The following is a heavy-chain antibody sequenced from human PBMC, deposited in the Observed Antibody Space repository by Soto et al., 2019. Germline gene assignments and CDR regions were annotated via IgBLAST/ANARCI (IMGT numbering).Heavy chain of an antibody. J-gene: IGHJ4*02. CDR1: GFTFSSYA. V-gene: IGHV3-23*01. CDR2: ISVSGDST. D-gene: IGHD2-21*02. CDR3: AKIFRSGDPEY. Sequence: EVQLLESGGGLVQPGGSLRLSCAASGFTFSSYAMSWVRQAPGKGLEWVSGISVSGDSTYYAGSVNGRFTISRDNSKSTLYLQMNSLRAEDTAVYYCAKIFRSGDPEYWGQGALVTVSS.